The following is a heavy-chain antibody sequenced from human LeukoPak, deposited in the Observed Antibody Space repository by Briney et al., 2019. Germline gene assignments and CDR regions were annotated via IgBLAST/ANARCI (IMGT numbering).Heavy chain of an antibody. Sequence: GASVKVSCKASGYTFTSYDINWVRQATGQGLEWMGWTNPNSGNTGYAQKFQGRVTMTRNTSISTAYMELSSLRSEDTAVYYCARGQRYCSSTSCYSPNFDYWGQGTLVTVSS. J-gene: IGHJ4*02. D-gene: IGHD2-2*01. CDR2: TNPNSGNT. CDR1: GYTFTSYD. CDR3: ARGQRYCSSTSCYSPNFDY. V-gene: IGHV1-8*01.